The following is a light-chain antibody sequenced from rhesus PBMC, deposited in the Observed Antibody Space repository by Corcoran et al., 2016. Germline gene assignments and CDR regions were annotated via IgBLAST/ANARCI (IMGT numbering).Light chain of an antibody. CDR1: QDIAND. CDR2: EAS. V-gene: IGKV1-25*01. Sequence: DIQMTQSPSSLSASVGDRVTITCRASQDIANDLAWYQQKPGETPKVLIYEASSLQTGVPSRFSGSGSGSEFTLTISSLQSEDVAVYFCQQESNWSYSFGQGTKVEIK. J-gene: IGKJ2*01. CDR3: QQESNWSYS.